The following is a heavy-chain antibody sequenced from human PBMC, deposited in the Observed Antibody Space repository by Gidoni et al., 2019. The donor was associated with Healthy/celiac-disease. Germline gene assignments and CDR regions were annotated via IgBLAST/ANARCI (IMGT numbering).Heavy chain of an antibody. Sequence: DVQLVESGGVLVQPGRSLRLSCAASGFTFDDYAMHWVRQAPGKGLEWVSGISWNSGSIGYADSVKGRFTISRDNAKNSLYLQMNSLRAEDTALYYWAKAAVAAIDYWGQGTLVTVSS. D-gene: IGHD6-19*01. CDR3: AKAAVAAIDY. CDR1: GFTFDDYA. V-gene: IGHV3-9*01. CDR2: ISWNSGSI. J-gene: IGHJ4*02.